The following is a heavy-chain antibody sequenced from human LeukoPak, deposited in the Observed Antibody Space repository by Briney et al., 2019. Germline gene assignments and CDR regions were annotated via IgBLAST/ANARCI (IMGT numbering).Heavy chain of an antibody. CDR1: GFTVSGNY. J-gene: IGHJ4*02. Sequence: GGSLRLSCAASGFTVSGNYMSWVRQAPGKGLEWLSVIHRGGNTYYADSVKGRFTISRDSSENTVFLQMDSLRAEDTAVYYCARDPGYGLGVDYGDYWGQGTLVTVSS. CDR3: ARDPGYGLGVDYGDY. CDR2: IHRGGNT. D-gene: IGHD3-10*01. V-gene: IGHV3-66*01.